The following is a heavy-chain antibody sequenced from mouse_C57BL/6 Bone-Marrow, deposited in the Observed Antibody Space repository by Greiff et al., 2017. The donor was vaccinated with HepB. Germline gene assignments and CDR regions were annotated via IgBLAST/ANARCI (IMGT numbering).Heavy chain of an antibody. CDR2: INPNNGGT. V-gene: IGHV1-26*01. D-gene: IGHD2-3*01. CDR3: ARRVLFL. CDR1: GYTFTDYY. J-gene: IGHJ3*01. Sequence: VQLQQSGPELVKPGASVKISCKASGYTFTDYYMNWVKQSHGKSLEWIGDINPNNGGTSYNQKFKGKATLTVDKSSSTAYMELHSLTSEDSAVYFCARRVLFLWGQGTLVTVSA.